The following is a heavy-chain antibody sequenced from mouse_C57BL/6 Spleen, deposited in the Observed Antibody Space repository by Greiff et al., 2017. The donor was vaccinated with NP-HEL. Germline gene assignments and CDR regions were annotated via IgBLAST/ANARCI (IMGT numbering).Heavy chain of an antibody. Sequence: EVQGVESGGGLVKPGGSLKLSCAASGFTFSSYAMSWVRQTPEKRLEWVATISDGGSYTYYPDNVKGRFTISRDNAKNNLYLQMSHLKSEDTAMYYCARGDYGNYVGYYFDYWGQGTTLTVSS. J-gene: IGHJ2*01. V-gene: IGHV5-4*01. CDR1: GFTFSSYA. CDR3: ARGDYGNYVGYYFDY. CDR2: ISDGGSYT. D-gene: IGHD2-1*01.